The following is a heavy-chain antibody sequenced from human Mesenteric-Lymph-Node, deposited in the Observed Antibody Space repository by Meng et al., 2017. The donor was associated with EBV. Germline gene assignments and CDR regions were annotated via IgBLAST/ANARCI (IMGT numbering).Heavy chain of an antibody. Sequence: LVQSGAAVKKPGASVKVSCKASGNTFTGYYIHWVRQAPGQGLEWMGRIDSNSGITNYAQKFKGRVTMTRDTSINTSYMELSSLRSDDTAVYYCGRVPQYWLNYHFDYWGQGTLVTVSS. CDR1: GNTFTGYY. CDR2: IDSNSGIT. J-gene: IGHJ4*02. V-gene: IGHV1-2*06. D-gene: IGHD4-11*01. CDR3: GRVPQYWLNYHFDY.